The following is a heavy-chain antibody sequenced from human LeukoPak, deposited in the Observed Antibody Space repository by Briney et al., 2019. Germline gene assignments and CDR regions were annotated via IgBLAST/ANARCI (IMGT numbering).Heavy chain of an antibody. Sequence: GSLRLSCAASGFTVSNNYMSWVRQAPGKGLDWVSIIYRGGSTYYADSVKDRFTISRDNSKNTVYLQMNSLRVEDTAVYYCAKELRPNDNWGQGTMVTVSS. V-gene: IGHV3-66*01. D-gene: IGHD2-15*01. J-gene: IGHJ3*02. CDR1: GFTVSNNY. CDR2: IYRGGST. CDR3: AKELRPNDN.